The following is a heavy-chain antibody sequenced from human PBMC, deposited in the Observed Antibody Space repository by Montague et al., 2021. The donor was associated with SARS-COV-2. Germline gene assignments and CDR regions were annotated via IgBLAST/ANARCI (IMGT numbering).Heavy chain of an antibody. CDR2: ISDSGSN. CDR3: TRDRGIAAADNYYYGMDV. V-gene: IGHV4-59*13. Sequence: SETLSLTCTVSGDSIRSYHWTWIRQPPGKGLEWIGRISDSGSNIYNPSLKSRVTISVDTSKNQFFLNLRSMVAADTAIYYCTRDRGIAAADNYYYGMDVWGPGTTVTVSS. CDR1: GDSIRSYH. D-gene: IGHD6-13*01. J-gene: IGHJ6*02.